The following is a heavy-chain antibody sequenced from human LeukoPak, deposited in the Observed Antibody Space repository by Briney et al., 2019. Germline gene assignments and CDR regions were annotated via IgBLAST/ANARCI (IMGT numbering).Heavy chain of an antibody. CDR1: GFTFDDYG. CDR3: ARDVAAAGTRGNDC. Sequence: GGSLTLSCAASGFTFDDYGMSWVRQAPGKGLEWVSGINWNGGSTGYAHSVKGRFTISRDNAKNSLYLQMNSLRAEDTALYYCARDVAAAGTRGNDCWGQGTLVTVSA. J-gene: IGHJ4*02. CDR2: INWNGGST. V-gene: IGHV3-20*04. D-gene: IGHD6-13*01.